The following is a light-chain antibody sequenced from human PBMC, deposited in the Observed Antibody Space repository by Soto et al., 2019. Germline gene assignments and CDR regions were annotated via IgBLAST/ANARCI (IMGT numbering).Light chain of an antibody. V-gene: IGKV1-5*03. CDR2: KAS. J-gene: IGKJ1*01. CDR1: QTISSW. CDR3: QHYNSYSEA. Sequence: DIQMTQAPSTLSGSLWDSFTITCGASQTISSWLAWYQQKPGKAPKLLIYKASTLKSGVPSRFSGSGSGTEFTLTISSLQPDDFATYSCQHYNSYSEAFGQGTKVDIK.